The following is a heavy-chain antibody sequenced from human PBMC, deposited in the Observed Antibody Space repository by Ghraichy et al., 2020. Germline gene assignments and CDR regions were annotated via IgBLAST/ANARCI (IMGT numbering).Heavy chain of an antibody. J-gene: IGHJ4*02. Sequence: SETLSLTRAVYGGSFSGYYWSWIRQPPGKGLEWIGEINHSGSTNYNPSLKSRVTISVDTSKNQFSLKLSSVTAADTAVYYCARGLSSGGSCYSFDYWGQGTLVTVSS. D-gene: IGHD2-15*01. CDR1: GGSFSGYY. CDR2: INHSGST. CDR3: ARGLSSGGSCYSFDY. V-gene: IGHV4-34*01.